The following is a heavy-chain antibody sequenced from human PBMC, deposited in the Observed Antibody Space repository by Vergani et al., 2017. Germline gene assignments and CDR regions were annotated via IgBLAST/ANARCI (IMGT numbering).Heavy chain of an antibody. CDR1: GFTVSSNY. V-gene: IGHV3-66*02. D-gene: IGHD6-13*01. CDR3: ARGGGRTAGMVDY. CDR2: IYSGGST. J-gene: IGHJ4*02. Sequence: EVQLVESGGGLVQPGGSLRLSCAASGFTVSSNYMSWVRKAPGKGLEWVSVIYSGGSTYYADSVKGRFTISRDNSKNTLYLQMNSLRAEDTAVYYCARGGGRTAGMVDYWGQGTLVTVSS.